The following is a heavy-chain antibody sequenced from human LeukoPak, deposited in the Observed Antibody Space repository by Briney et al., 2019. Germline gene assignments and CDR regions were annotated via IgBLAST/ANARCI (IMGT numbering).Heavy chain of an antibody. CDR1: GFTFSSYA. CDR2: ISGSGGST. D-gene: IGHD3-22*01. J-gene: IGHJ1*01. V-gene: IGHV3-23*01. Sequence: QTGGSLRLCCAASGFTFSSYAMSWVRQAPGKGLEWVSAISGSGGSTYYADSVKGRFTISRDNSKNTLYLQMNSLRAEDTAVYYCAKSPSSGYYFGYFQHWGQGTLVTVSS. CDR3: AKSPSSGYYFGYFQH.